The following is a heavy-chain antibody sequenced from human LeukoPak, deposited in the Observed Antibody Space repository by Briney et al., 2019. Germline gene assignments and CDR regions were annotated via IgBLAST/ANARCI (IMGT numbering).Heavy chain of an antibody. J-gene: IGHJ6*02. D-gene: IGHD1-1*01. CDR2: ISSSSSYI. V-gene: IGHV3-21*01. CDR3: ARERPTLAQNWNDVSYGMDV. Sequence: GGSLRLSCAASGFTFSSYSMNWVRQAPGKGLEWVSSISSSSSYIYYADSVKGRFTISRDNAKNSLHLQMNSLRAEDTAVHYCARERPTLAQNWNDVSYGMDVWGQGTTVTVSS. CDR1: GFTFSSYS.